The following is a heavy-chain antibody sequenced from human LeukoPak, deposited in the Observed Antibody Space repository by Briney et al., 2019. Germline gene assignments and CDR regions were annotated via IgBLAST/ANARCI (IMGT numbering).Heavy chain of an antibody. Sequence: GGSLTLSCPASGFTFNNYAMSWVRQAPGKGLEWVSGISGSGGSTFYADSVKGRFTISRDNSKNTLNLHMNSLRAEDTAVYFCAKTHYYDSSGYCGRDYFDYWGQGTLVTVSS. J-gene: IGHJ4*02. CDR1: GFTFNNYA. CDR3: AKTHYYDSSGYCGRDYFDY. D-gene: IGHD3-22*01. CDR2: ISGSGGST. V-gene: IGHV3-23*01.